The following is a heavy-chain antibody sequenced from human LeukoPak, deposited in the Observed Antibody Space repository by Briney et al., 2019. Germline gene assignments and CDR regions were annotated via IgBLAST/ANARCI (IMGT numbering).Heavy chain of an antibody. CDR2: IRSKAYGGTT. J-gene: IGHJ6*03. CDR1: GFTFGDYA. V-gene: IGHV3-49*04. CDR3: TRVLGYCSSTSCYAYYYYYMDV. D-gene: IGHD2-2*01. Sequence: GGSLRLSCTASGFTFGDYAMSWVRQAPGKGLEWVGFIRSKAYGGTTEYAASVKGRFTISRDDSKSIAYLQMNSLKTEDTAVYYCTRVLGYCSSTSCYAYYYYYMDVWGKGTTVTISS.